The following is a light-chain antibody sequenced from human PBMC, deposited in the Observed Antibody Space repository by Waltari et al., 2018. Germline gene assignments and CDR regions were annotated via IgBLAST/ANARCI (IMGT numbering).Light chain of an antibody. Sequence: QSALTQPASVSGSPGQSITLSCTGSSIDVGGYNYVSWYQQHPGKAPKLMTYHVSERPSGVSNRFSGSKSGNTASLTISGLQAEDEADYYCISYTTSNTWVFGGGTKLTVL. CDR2: HVS. CDR1: SIDVGGYNY. V-gene: IGLV2-14*01. CDR3: ISYTTSNTWV. J-gene: IGLJ3*02.